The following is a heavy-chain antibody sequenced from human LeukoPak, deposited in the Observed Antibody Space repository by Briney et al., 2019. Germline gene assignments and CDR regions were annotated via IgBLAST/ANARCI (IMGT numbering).Heavy chain of an antibody. J-gene: IGHJ4*02. V-gene: IGHV4-34*01. CDR2: INHSGST. CDR1: GGSLSGYY. CDR3: AREEALGSGSFDY. D-gene: IGHD1-26*01. Sequence: SETLSLTCAVYGGSLSGYYWSWIRQPPGKGLEWIGEINHSGSTNYNPSLKSRVTISVDTSKNQFSLKLSSVTAADTAVYYCAREEALGSGSFDYWGQGTLVTVSS.